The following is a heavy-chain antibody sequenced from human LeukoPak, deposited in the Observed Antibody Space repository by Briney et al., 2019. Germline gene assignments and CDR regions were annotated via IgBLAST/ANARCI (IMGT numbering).Heavy chain of an antibody. J-gene: IGHJ2*01. V-gene: IGHV3-53*01. Sequence: GGSLRLSCAASGFTVSTNYMNWVRQAPGRRLEWVSILYSGESAYYADSVKGRVTVSRDSSKDTLFLQMNAVRAEDTAVYYCARVGDHYHLSLDVWGRGTLVTVSS. CDR1: GFTVSTNY. CDR3: ARVGDHYHLSLDV. CDR2: LYSGESA. D-gene: IGHD1-26*01.